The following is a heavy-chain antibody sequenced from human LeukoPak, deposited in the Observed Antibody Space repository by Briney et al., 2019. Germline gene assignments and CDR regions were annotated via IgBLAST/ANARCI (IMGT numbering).Heavy chain of an antibody. J-gene: IGHJ1*01. V-gene: IGHV4-34*01. CDR2: INHSGST. CDR3: ASTTAAEYSQH. CDR1: GGSFSGYY. D-gene: IGHD1-14*01. Sequence: PSETLSLTCAVYGGSFSGYYWSWIRQPPGKGLEWIGEINHSGSTNYNPSLKSRVTISVDTSKNQFSLKLSSVTAVDTAVYYCASTTAAEYSQHWGQGTLVTVSS.